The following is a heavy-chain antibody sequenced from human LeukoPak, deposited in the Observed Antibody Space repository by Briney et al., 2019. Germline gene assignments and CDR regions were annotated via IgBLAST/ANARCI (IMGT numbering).Heavy chain of an antibody. J-gene: IGHJ4*02. Sequence: GGSLRLSCAASGFTFSNYAMNWVRQAPGKGLEWVSSISGSSSDIYYADSVKGRFTISRDNSKNTLYLQMNSLRAEDTAVYYCAKDKGWIVVEPERPGRGYFDYWGQGTLVTVSS. CDR2: ISGSSSDI. CDR3: AKDKGWIVVEPERPGRGYFDY. V-gene: IGHV3-21*01. CDR1: GFTFSNYA. D-gene: IGHD3-22*01.